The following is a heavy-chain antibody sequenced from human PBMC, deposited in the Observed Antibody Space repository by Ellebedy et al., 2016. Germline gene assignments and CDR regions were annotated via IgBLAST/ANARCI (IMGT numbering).Heavy chain of an antibody. V-gene: IGHV3-48*04. CDR2: ISSSSSTI. D-gene: IGHD4-17*01. J-gene: IGHJ4*02. CDR3: ARDRGPYDYGGPRQLDY. CDR1: GFTFSSYS. Sequence: GESLKISXAASGFTFSSYSMNWVRQAPGKGLEWVSYISSSSSTIYYADSVKGRFTISRDNAKNSLYLQMNSLRAEDTAVYYCARDRGPYDYGGPRQLDYWGQGTLVTVSS.